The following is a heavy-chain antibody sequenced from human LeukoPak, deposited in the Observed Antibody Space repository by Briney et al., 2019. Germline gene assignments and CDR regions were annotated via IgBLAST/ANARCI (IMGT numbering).Heavy chain of an antibody. Sequence: PSETLSLTCAVYGGSFSGYYWSWIRQPPGKGLEWIGEINHSGSTNYNPSLKSRVTISVDTSKNQFSLKLSSVTAADTAVYYCAQGVEPSAYYYYYGMDVWGQGTTVTVSS. V-gene: IGHV4-34*01. CDR3: AQGVEPSAYYYYYGMDV. J-gene: IGHJ6*02. CDR1: GGSFSGYY. CDR2: INHSGST.